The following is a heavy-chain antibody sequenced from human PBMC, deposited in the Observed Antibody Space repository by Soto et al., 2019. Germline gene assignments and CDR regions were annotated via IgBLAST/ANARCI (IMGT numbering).Heavy chain of an antibody. D-gene: IGHD1-26*01. J-gene: IGHJ3*02. CDR1: GFTFSDYF. CDR3: AQLLGGSYAFEI. Sequence: PGGSLRLSCAASGFTFSDYFMSWIRQAPGKGLEWVSFISGSSDNIKYADSVKGRFTISRDNSKNTLYLQMNSLRPEDTAVYYCAQLLGGSYAFEIWGQGTMVTVSS. CDR2: ISGSSDNI. V-gene: IGHV3-11*06.